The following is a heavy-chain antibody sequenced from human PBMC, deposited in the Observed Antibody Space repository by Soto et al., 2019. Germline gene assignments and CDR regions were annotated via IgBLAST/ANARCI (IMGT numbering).Heavy chain of an antibody. J-gene: IGHJ5*02. Sequence: PSETLSLTCTVSGGSISSSSYYWGWIRQPPGKGLEWIGSIYYSGSTYYNPSLKSRVTISVDTSKNQFSLKLSSVTAADTAVYYCARRVVRQQLIWFDPWGQGTLVTVSS. CDR1: GGSISSSSYY. V-gene: IGHV4-39*01. D-gene: IGHD6-13*01. CDR3: ARRVVRQQLIWFDP. CDR2: IYYSGST.